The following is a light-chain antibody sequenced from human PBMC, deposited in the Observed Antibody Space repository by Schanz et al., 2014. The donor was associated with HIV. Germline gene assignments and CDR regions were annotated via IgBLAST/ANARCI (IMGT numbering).Light chain of an antibody. V-gene: IGLV2-14*03. J-gene: IGLJ2*01. CDR2: DVT. CDR1: SSDGGGYKY. Sequence: QSVLTQPASVSGSPGQSITISCTGTSSDGGGYKYVSWYQQHPGKAPKLMIYDVTTRPSGVSNRFSGSKSGNTASLTISRLQAEDEADYYCSSYTSSILIFGGGTKLTVL. CDR3: SSYTSSILI.